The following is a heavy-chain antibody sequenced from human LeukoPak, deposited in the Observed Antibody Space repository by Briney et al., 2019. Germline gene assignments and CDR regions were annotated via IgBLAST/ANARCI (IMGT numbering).Heavy chain of an antibody. CDR1: GFTFSDYY. CDR3: ARDAQLLAYGDNWFDP. D-gene: IGHD2-2*01. CDR2: ISSSGSTI. J-gene: IGHJ5*02. V-gene: IGHV3-11*01. Sequence: GGSLRLSCAASGFTFSDYYMSWIRQAPGKGLEWVSYISSSGSTIYYADSVKGRFTISRDNAKNSLYLQMNSLRAEDTAVYYCARDAQLLAYGDNWFDPWGQGTLVTVSS.